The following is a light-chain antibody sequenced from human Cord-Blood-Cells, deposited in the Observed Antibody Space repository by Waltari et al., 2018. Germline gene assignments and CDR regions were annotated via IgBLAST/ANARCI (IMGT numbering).Light chain of an antibody. V-gene: IGLV2-14*01. CDR3: SSYTSSSTLVV. J-gene: IGLJ2*01. CDR2: EVS. Sequence: LTQPASVSGSPGQSITLSCTGTSSDVGGYNYVSWYQQHPGKAPKLMIYEVSNRPSGVSNRFSGSKSGNTASLTISGLQAEDEADYYCSSYTSSSTLVVFGGGTKLTVL. CDR1: SSDVGGYNY.